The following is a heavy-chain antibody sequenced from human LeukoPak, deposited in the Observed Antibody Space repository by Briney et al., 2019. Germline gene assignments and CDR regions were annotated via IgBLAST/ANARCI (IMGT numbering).Heavy chain of an antibody. D-gene: IGHD3-3*01. CDR2: FDPEDGET. Sequence: ASVKVSCKVSGYTLTELSMHWVRQAPGKGLEWMGGFDPEDGETIYAQKFQGRVTMTEDTSTDTAYMELSSLRSEDTAVYYCATEGHSYYDFWSGRYFDLWGRGTLVTASS. CDR3: ATEGHSYYDFWSGRYFDL. CDR1: GYTLTELS. J-gene: IGHJ2*01. V-gene: IGHV1-24*01.